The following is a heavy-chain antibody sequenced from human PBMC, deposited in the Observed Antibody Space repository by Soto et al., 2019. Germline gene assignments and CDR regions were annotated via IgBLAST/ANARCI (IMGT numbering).Heavy chain of an antibody. CDR1: GGSISSGGYY. Sequence: TSETLSLTCTVSGGSISSGGYYWSWIRQHPGKGLEWIGYIYYSGSTYYNPSLKSRVTISVDTSKNQFSLKLSSVTAADTAVYYCARDLRRDGYNYFDYWGQGTLVTVSS. V-gene: IGHV4-31*03. D-gene: IGHD5-12*01. CDR2: IYYSGST. CDR3: ARDLRRDGYNYFDY. J-gene: IGHJ4*02.